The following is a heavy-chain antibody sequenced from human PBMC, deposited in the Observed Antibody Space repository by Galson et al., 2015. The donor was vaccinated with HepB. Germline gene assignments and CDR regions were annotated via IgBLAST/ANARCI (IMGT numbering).Heavy chain of an antibody. J-gene: IGHJ4*02. CDR2: IIPIFGTA. D-gene: IGHD5-18*01. CDR1: GYTFTSYD. Sequence: SVKVSCKASGYTFTSYDINWVRQATGQGLEWMGGIIPIFGTANYAQKFQGRVTITADKSTSTAYMELSSLRSEDTAVYYCARGSQDTAMVGAPDYWGQGTLVTVSS. CDR3: ARGSQDTAMVGAPDY. V-gene: IGHV1-69*06.